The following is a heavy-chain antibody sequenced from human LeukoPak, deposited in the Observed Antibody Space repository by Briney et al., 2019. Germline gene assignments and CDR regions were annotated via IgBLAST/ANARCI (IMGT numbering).Heavy chain of an antibody. V-gene: IGHV4-39*01. D-gene: IGHD6-13*01. CDR3: ARQASSSWVARFDP. Sequence: SETLSLTCTVSGGSISSSNYYWTWIRQPPGKGLEWIGTIYYSGNNYHNPSLKSRVTISVDTSKNQFSLKLSSVTAADTAVYYCARQASSSWVARFDPWGQGTLVTVSS. CDR1: GGSISSSNYY. J-gene: IGHJ5*02. CDR2: IYYSGNN.